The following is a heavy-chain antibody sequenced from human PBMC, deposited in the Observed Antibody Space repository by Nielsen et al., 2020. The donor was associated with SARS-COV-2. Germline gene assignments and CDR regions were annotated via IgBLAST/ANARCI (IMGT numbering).Heavy chain of an antibody. V-gene: IGHV3-23*01. CDR2: VSGTEGQT. CDR1: GFSFSGHG. CDR3: ARDGGYCSGGGCYPDDY. Sequence: GGSLRLSCEASGFSFSGHGMHWVRQAPGKGLEWVSAVSGTEGQTYCADSVKGRFTISRDNSKNTVYLQMNSLRAEDTALYYCARDGGYCSGGGCYPDDYWGQGTLVTVSS. J-gene: IGHJ4*02. D-gene: IGHD2-15*01.